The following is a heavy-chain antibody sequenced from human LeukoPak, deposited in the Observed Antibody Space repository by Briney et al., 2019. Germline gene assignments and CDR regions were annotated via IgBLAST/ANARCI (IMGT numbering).Heavy chain of an antibody. J-gene: IGHJ6*03. CDR2: IYYSGYT. Sequence: SETLSLTCTVSGGSISSYYWSWIRQPPGKGLEWIGYIYYSGYTNYNPSLKSRVTISVDTSKNQFSLKLSSVTAADTAVYYCARAYYSNIYYYYYYMDFWGKGATVTISS. D-gene: IGHD4-11*01. CDR1: GGSISSYY. V-gene: IGHV4-59*01. CDR3: ARAYYSNIYYYYYYMDF.